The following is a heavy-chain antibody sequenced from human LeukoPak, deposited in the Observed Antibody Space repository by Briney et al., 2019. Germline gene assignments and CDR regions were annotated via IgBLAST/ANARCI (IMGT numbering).Heavy chain of an antibody. CDR3: AKKWGVGTTTLDYFDY. CDR2: ISGSGGST. Sequence: GGSLRLSCAASGFTFSNYAMSWVRQAPGKGLEWVSGISGSGGSTYYADSVKGRFTISRDNSKSTLYLQMNSLTDEDTAVYYCAKKWGVGTTTLDYFDYWGQGTLVTVSS. D-gene: IGHD1-26*01. CDR1: GFTFSNYA. J-gene: IGHJ4*02. V-gene: IGHV3-23*01.